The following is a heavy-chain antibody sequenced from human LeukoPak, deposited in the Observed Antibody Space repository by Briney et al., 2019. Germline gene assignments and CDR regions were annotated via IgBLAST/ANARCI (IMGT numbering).Heavy chain of an antibody. CDR2: ISWNSNNI. CDR1: GFTFDDYA. V-gene: IGHV3-9*01. Sequence: GGSLRLSCAASGFTFDDYAMHWVRQAPGKGLGWVSGISWNSNNIDYADSVKGRFTISRDNAKNSLYLQMNSLRADDTALYYCAKVAGDRNYFDYWGQGTLVTVSS. D-gene: IGHD4-17*01. CDR3: AKVAGDRNYFDY. J-gene: IGHJ4*02.